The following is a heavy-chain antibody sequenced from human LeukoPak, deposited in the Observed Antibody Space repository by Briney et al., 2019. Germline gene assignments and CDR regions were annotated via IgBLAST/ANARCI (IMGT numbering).Heavy chain of an antibody. D-gene: IGHD4-11*01. V-gene: IGHV3-30*18. J-gene: IGHJ4*02. CDR1: GFTFSSYG. CDR2: ISYDGSNK. Sequence: SLRLSCAASGFTFSSYGMHGVRQAPGKGLEWVAGISYDGSNKYYADSVKGRFTISRDNSMNTLYLQMKSLRAEDTAVYYCAKDSNDYWGQGTLVTVSS. CDR3: AKDSNDY.